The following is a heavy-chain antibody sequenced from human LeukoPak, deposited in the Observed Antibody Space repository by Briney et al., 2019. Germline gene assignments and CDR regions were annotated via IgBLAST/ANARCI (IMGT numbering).Heavy chain of an antibody. J-gene: IGHJ5*02. V-gene: IGHV1-18*01. CDR1: GYTFTSYG. CDR2: ISAYNGNT. D-gene: IGHD3-3*01. Sequence: ASVKVSCKASGYTFTSYGISWVRQAPEQGLEWMGWISAYNGNTNYAQKLQGRVTMTTDTSTSTAYMELRSLRSDDTAVYYCARVLGSRITIFGVGRNWFDPWGQGTLVTVSS. CDR3: ARVLGSRITIFGVGRNWFDP.